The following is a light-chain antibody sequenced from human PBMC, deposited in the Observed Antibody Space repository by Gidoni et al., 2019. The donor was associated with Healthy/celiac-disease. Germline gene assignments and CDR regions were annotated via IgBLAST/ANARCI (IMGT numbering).Light chain of an antibody. CDR2: AAS. J-gene: IGKJ1*01. CDR1: QSISSY. Sequence: DIQMTPSPSSLSASVGDRVTITCRASQSISSYLNWYQQKPGKAPKLLIYAASSLQSGVPSRLSGSGSGTDFTLTISSLQPEDFATYYCQQSYSTPWTFGQGTKVEIK. V-gene: IGKV1-39*01. CDR3: QQSYSTPWT.